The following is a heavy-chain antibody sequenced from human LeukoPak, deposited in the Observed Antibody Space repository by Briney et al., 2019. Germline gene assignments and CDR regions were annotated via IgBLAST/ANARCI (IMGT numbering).Heavy chain of an antibody. D-gene: IGHD3-9*01. CDR1: GASITNYY. V-gene: IGHV4-59*01. J-gene: IGHJ2*01. CDR2: YYSGNT. CDR3: ASLRPGNYDILTGYYLGPRWYFDL. Sequence: SETLSLTCSVSGASITNYYWSWIRQAPGKGLEWIGYYSGNTNTYNPSLKSRATISLCTSRKYFSLELRSVTAADTAVYYCASLRPGNYDILTGYYLGPRWYFDLWGRGTLVTVSS.